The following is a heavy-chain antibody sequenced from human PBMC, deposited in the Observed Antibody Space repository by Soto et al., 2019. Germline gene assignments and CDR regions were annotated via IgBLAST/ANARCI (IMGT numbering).Heavy chain of an antibody. D-gene: IGHD4-4*01. CDR2: ISAYNGNT. CDR1: GYTFTSYG. J-gene: IGHJ5*02. V-gene: IGHV1-18*01. CDR3: ARAVLTVTTFRDRNWFDP. Sequence: ASVKVSCKASGYTFTSYGISWVRQAPGQGLEWMGWISAYNGNTNYAQKLQGRVTMTTDTSTSTAYMELRSLRSDDTAVYYCARAVLTVTTFRDRNWFDPWGQGTLVTVSS.